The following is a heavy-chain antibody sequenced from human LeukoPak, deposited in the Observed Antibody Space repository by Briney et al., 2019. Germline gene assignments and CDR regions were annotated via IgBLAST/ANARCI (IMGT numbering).Heavy chain of an antibody. Sequence: SETLSLTCTVSGYSIRTGYYWDWLRQPPGKGLEGNGTFYYDGSTYYNPSLKTRVHISVDTSKNQFSLKLSAVAAADTGVYFCARYQGTALTWGLPFDPWGQGTLVTDSS. J-gene: IGHJ5*02. CDR1: GYSIRTGYY. CDR2: FYYDGST. V-gene: IGHV4-38-2*02. CDR3: ARYQGTALTWGLPFDP. D-gene: IGHD1/OR15-1a*01.